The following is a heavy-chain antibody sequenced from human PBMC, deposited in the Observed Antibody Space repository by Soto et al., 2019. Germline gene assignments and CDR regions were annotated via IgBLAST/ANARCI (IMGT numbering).Heavy chain of an antibody. Sequence: SETLSLTCAVYGGSFSGYYWSWIRQPPGKGLEWIGEINHSGSTNHNPSPKSRVTISVDTSKNQFSLKLSSVTAADTAVYYCARGCFGVNSGYDWGGHYYYYGMDVWGQGTTVTVSS. CDR2: INHSGST. D-gene: IGHD5-12*01. V-gene: IGHV4-34*01. J-gene: IGHJ6*02. CDR1: GGSFSGYY. CDR3: ARGCFGVNSGYDWGGHYYYYGMDV.